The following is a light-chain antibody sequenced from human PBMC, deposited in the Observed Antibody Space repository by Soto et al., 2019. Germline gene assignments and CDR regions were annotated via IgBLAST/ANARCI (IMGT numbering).Light chain of an antibody. J-gene: IGKJ1*01. CDR3: QQYNSYWT. Sequence: DIQMTQSPSTLSASVGDRVTITCRASQSISSWLAWYQQKPGKAPKLLIYKASSLESGVPSRFSGSGSVTEITLIISSLQPDDFATYYCQQYNSYWTFGQGTKVEIK. CDR1: QSISSW. CDR2: KAS. V-gene: IGKV1-5*03.